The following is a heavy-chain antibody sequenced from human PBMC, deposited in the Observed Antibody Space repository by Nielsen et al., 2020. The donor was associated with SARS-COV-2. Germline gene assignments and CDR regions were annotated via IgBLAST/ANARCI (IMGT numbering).Heavy chain of an antibody. Sequence: GGSLRLSCAASGFSFNNYGMHWVRQAPGKGLEWVAYISYEGSKQFYGDSVKGRFTISRDFSKSTLYLQMNSLRAEDTAMYYCAKDRAIFMIYFTREGPDYWGQGTLVTVSS. D-gene: IGHD3/OR15-3a*01. J-gene: IGHJ4*02. V-gene: IGHV3-30*18. CDR1: GFSFNNYG. CDR2: ISYEGSKQ. CDR3: AKDRAIFMIYFTREGPDY.